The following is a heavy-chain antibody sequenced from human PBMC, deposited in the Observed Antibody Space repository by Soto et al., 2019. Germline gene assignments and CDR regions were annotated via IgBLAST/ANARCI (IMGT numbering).Heavy chain of an antibody. V-gene: IGHV4-59*01. CDR1: GGSINSYY. CDR3: ARRYGYSFDY. Sequence: QVQLQESGPGLVKPSATLSLTCTVSGGSINSYYWSWIRQPPGKGLEWIGFIFYSGSTNYNPSLKSRVTISIDTSKNQFSLKLSSVTAADTAVYYCARRYGYSFDYWGQGTLVTVSS. D-gene: IGHD4-4*01. J-gene: IGHJ4*02. CDR2: IFYSGST.